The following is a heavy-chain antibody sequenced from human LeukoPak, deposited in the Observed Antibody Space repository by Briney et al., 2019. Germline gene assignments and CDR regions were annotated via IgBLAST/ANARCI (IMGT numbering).Heavy chain of an antibody. D-gene: IGHD3-10*01. CDR2: ISSSSSYI. J-gene: IGHJ4*02. Sequence: GGSLRLSCAASGFTFSSYSMNWVRQAPGKGLEWVSSISSSSSYIDYADSVKGRFTISRDNAKNSLYLQMNSLRATDTAVYYCARPVYGSGSNGGQGTLVTVSS. CDR3: ARPVYGSGSN. V-gene: IGHV3-21*01. CDR1: GFTFSSYS.